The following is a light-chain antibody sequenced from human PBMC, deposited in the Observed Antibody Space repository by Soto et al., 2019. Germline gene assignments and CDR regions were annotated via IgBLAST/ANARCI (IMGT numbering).Light chain of an antibody. CDR2: DNI. CDR1: SSNIGAGYE. Sequence: QSVLTQPPSVSGAPGQRVTISCTGSSSNIGAGYEVHWYQQLPGTAPKLLIYDNINRPSGVPDRFSGSKSGTSASLAITGLQAEDEADYYCQSYDRSLDVVFGGGTKLTVL. CDR3: QSYDRSLDVV. V-gene: IGLV1-40*01. J-gene: IGLJ2*01.